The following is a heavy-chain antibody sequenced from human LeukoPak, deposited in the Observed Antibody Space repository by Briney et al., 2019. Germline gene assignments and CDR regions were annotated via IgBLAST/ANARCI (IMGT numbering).Heavy chain of an antibody. CDR1: GGSINVYY. V-gene: IGHV4-59*01. CDR2: ISYSGNT. CDR3: AREYCSGGSCHFDY. D-gene: IGHD2-15*01. J-gene: IGHJ4*02. Sequence: SETLSLTCSVSGGSINVYYWNWIRQSPGKGLEWIGSISYSGNTNYNPSLKSRVTISIDTSKNRFSLKVSSVTAADTAMYYCAREYCSGGSCHFDYWGQGTLVTVSS.